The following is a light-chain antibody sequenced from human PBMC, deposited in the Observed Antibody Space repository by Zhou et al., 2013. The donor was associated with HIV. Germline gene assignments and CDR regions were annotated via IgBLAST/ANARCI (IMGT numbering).Light chain of an antibody. J-gene: IGLJ1*01. Sequence: QSALTQPPSASGSPGQSVTISCTGTSSDIGNYDYVSWYQQHPGKAPKLMIYEVDKRPSGVPDRFSGSKSGNTALLTVSGLQAEDEADYYCSSYAGTNKLGVFGTGTKVTVL. CDR1: SSDIGNYDY. CDR3: SSYAGTNKLGV. CDR2: EVD. V-gene: IGLV2-8*01.